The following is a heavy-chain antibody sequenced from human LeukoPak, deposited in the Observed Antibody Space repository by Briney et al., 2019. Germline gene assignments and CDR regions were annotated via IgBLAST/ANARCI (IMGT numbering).Heavy chain of an antibody. CDR3: VRSGFGLISMIVVVPFDH. Sequence: GGSLRLSCAGSGFTFSGYAMHWVRQAPAKGLEWVAAISYDGNNKYYRDSVKGRFTISRDNSKNTLYIQINSLRPDDTAVYYCVRSGFGLISMIVVVPFDHWGQGTPVTVSS. CDR1: GFTFSGYA. CDR2: ISYDGNNK. V-gene: IGHV3-30*04. J-gene: IGHJ4*02. D-gene: IGHD3-22*01.